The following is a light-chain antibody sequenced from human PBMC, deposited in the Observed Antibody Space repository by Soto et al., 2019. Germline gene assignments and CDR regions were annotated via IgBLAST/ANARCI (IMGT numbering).Light chain of an antibody. CDR3: QQYGNWRT. Sequence: EIVMTQSPATLSVSPGERATLSCRASQSVSSNLAWYQQKPGQAPRLLIYGASTRATGIPARFSGSGSGTEFTLTISSLQSEDFAVYYCQQYGNWRTFGQGTKVEIK. J-gene: IGKJ1*01. CDR2: GAS. CDR1: QSVSSN. V-gene: IGKV3-15*01.